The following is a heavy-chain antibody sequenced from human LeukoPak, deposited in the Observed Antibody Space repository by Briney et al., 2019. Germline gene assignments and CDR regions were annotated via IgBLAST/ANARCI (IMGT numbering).Heavy chain of an antibody. CDR1: GGTFSSYA. D-gene: IGHD5-24*01. CDR2: IIPIFGTA. CDR3: AREVPENGYNTYFDY. V-gene: IGHV1-69*05. J-gene: IGHJ4*02. Sequence: SVKVSCKASGGTFSSYAISWVRQAPGQGLEWMGGIIPIFGTANYAQKFQGRVTITTDESTSTAYMELSSLRSEGTAVYYCAREVPENGYNTYFDYWGQGTLVTVSS.